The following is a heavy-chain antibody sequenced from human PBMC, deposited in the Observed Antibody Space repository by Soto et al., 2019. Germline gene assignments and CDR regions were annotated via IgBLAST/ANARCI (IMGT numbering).Heavy chain of an antibody. V-gene: IGHV3-33*01. D-gene: IGHD1-26*01. CDR1: GFTFSSYA. CDR2: IWYDGSNK. J-gene: IGHJ6*04. Sequence: GGSLRLSCAASGFTFSSYALHWVCEAPGKGLEGVAVIWYDGSNKYYADSVKGRFTISRDNSKNTLYMQMKSLRAEDTAVYYCAREQIVGATEDYYYGMDVWGKGT. CDR3: AREQIVGATEDYYYGMDV.